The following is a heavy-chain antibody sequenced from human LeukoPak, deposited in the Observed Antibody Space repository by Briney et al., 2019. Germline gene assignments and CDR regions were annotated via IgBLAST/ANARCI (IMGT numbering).Heavy chain of an antibody. CDR2: IYYSGST. Sequence: PSETLSLTCTVSGGSISSYYWSWIRQPPGKGLEWIGNIYYSGSTNYNPSLKSRVTISVDTSKNQFSLKLSSVTAADTAVYYCARVGLGGYYYYYYYMDVWGKGTTVTISS. CDR3: ARVGLGGYYYYYYYMDV. CDR1: GGSISSYY. D-gene: IGHD5-12*01. J-gene: IGHJ6*03. V-gene: IGHV4-59*01.